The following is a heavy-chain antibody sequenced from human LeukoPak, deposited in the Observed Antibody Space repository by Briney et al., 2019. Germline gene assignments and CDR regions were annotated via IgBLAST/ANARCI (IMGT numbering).Heavy chain of an antibody. CDR3: ARDGEETYYDFWSGQVGGAFDI. CDR1: GFTFSDYY. J-gene: IGHJ3*02. V-gene: IGHV3-11*04. Sequence: PGGSLRLSCAASGFTFSDYYMSWIRQAPGKGLEWVSYISSSGSTIYYADSVKGRFTISRDNAKNSLYLQMNSLRAEDTAVYYCARDGEETYYDFWSGQVGGAFDIWGQGTMVTVSS. CDR2: ISSSGSTI. D-gene: IGHD3-3*01.